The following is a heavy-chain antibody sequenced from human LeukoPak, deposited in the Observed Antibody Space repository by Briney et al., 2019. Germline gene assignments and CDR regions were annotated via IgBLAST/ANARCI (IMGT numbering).Heavy chain of an antibody. CDR3: ARYSVATIDTYYFDY. Sequence: SETLSLTCTVSGGSISSSSYSWGWIRQPPGKGLEWIGSIYYSGSTYYNPSLKSRVTISVDTSKNQFSLKLSSVTAADTAVYYCARYSVATIDTYYFDYWGQGTLVTVSS. D-gene: IGHD5-12*01. J-gene: IGHJ4*02. CDR1: GGSISSSSYS. V-gene: IGHV4-39*01. CDR2: IYYSGST.